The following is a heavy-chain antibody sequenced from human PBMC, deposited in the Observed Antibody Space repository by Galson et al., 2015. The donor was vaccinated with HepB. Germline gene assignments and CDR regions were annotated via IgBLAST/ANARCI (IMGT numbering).Heavy chain of an antibody. Sequence: ETLSLTCTVSGGSVSSGSYFWTWIRQPPGKGLGWIGYIYYRGSSNNNPSLKSRVTISVDTSKNQFSLNLASVTAADTAVYYCARNPRSGTSVGGRAFDIWGQGTMVTVSS. CDR3: ARNPRSGTSVGGRAFDI. J-gene: IGHJ3*02. D-gene: IGHD1-14*01. V-gene: IGHV4-61*01. CDR2: IYYRGSS. CDR1: GGSVSSGSYF.